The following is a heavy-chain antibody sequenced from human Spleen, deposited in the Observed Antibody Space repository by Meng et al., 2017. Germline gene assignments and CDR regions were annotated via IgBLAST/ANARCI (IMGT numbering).Heavy chain of an antibody. V-gene: IGHV3-15*01. D-gene: IGHD3-22*01. CDR3: TTDSESTMIVVFHTFNAFDI. CDR1: GFTFSNAW. Sequence: GESLKISCAASGFTFSNAWMSWVRQAPGKGLEWVGRIKSKTAGGTTDYGAFVKGRFTISRDDSKNTLYLQMNSLKTEDTAVYYCTTDSESTMIVVFHTFNAFDIWGQGTMVTVSS. CDR2: IKSKTAGGTT. J-gene: IGHJ3*02.